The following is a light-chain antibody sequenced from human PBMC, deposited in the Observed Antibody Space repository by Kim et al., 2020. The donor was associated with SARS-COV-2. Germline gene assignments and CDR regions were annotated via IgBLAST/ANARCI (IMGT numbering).Light chain of an antibody. V-gene: IGLV3-1*01. CDR1: KLEDKY. CDR2: QDR. J-gene: IGLJ2*01. Sequence: SPGQTASITCSGDKLEDKYACWYQQKPGQSPVLVIYQDRKRPSGIPERFSGSNSGNTATLTISGTQAMDEADYYCQTWDSSTAVVFGGGTTLTVL. CDR3: QTWDSSTAVV.